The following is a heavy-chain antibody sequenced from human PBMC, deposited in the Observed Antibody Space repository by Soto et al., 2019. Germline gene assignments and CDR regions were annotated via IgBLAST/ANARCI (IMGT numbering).Heavy chain of an antibody. CDR2: VYYSGRT. J-gene: IGHJ4*02. D-gene: IGHD2-2*01. Sequence: QLQLQASGPGLVKPSETLSLTCTVSGGSISSSSYYWGWIRQPPGEGLEWLGNVYYSGRTSYNPSLKSRVTISVDTSKNQFSLKLGSVTAADTAVYYCARRYCSGTSCLFDSWGQGALVTVSS. V-gene: IGHV4-39*01. CDR3: ARRYCSGTSCLFDS. CDR1: GGSISSSSYY.